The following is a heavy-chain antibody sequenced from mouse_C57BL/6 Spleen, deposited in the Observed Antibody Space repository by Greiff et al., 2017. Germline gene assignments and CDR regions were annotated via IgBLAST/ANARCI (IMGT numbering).Heavy chain of an antibody. V-gene: IGHV14-3*01. CDR1: GFNIKNTY. J-gene: IGHJ3*01. Sequence: EVKLVESVAELVRPGASVKLSCTASGFNIKNTYMHWVKQRPEQGLEWIGRIDPANGNTKYAPKFQGKATITADTSSNTAYLQLSSLTSEDTAIYYCATYYDYEGWFAYWGQGTLVTVSA. CDR3: ATYYDYEGWFAY. CDR2: IDPANGNT. D-gene: IGHD2-4*01.